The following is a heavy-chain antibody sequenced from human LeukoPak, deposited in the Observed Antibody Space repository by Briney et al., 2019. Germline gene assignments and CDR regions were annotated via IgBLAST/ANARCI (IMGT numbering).Heavy chain of an antibody. J-gene: IGHJ4*02. Sequence: ASVKVSCKASGYTFTGYYMHWVRQAPGQGLEWMGWINPNSGGTNYAQKFQGRVTMTRDTSISTAYMELSRLRSDDTAAYYCASSITIFGVVIVDVFDYWGQGTLVTVSS. CDR2: INPNSGGT. CDR1: GYTFTGYY. V-gene: IGHV1-2*02. D-gene: IGHD3-3*01. CDR3: ASSITIFGVVIVDVFDY.